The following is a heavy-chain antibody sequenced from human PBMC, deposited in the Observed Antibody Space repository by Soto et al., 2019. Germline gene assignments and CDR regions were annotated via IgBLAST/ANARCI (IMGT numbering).Heavy chain of an antibody. CDR2: ISAYNGNT. CDR3: ARVGRSYDILTGYPYSYYFDY. D-gene: IGHD3-9*01. V-gene: IGHV1-18*01. J-gene: IGHJ4*02. CDR1: GYSFTNYG. Sequence: GASVKVSSRASGYSFTNYGISWVRQAPGQGLEWMGWISAYNGNTNYAQKLQGRVTMTTDTSTSTAYMELRSLRSDDTAVYYCARVGRSYDILTGYPYSYYFDYWGQGTMVTVSS.